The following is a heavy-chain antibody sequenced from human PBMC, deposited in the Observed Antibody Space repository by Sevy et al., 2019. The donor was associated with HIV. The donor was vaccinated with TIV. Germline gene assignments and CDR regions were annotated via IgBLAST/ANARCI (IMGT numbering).Heavy chain of an antibody. J-gene: IGHJ6*02. Sequence: SETLSLTCTVSGVSIRSSGYYWGWIRQPPGKGLEWIGSIFYSGSPNYNPSLKSRVTISVDTSKNHFSLKLSSVTAADTAVYYCARQREDIIVIPAAFYGMDVWGQGTTVTVS. CDR3: ARQREDIIVIPAAFYGMDV. CDR2: IFYSGSP. D-gene: IGHD2-2*01. V-gene: IGHV4-39*01. CDR1: GVSIRSSGYY.